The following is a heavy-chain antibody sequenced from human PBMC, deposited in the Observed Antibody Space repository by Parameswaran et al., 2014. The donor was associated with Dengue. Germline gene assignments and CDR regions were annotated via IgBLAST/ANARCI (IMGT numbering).Heavy chain of an antibody. V-gene: IGHV3-30*04. J-gene: IGHJ4*02. CDR3: ARGFVIGHYFDY. D-gene: IGHD2-21*01. CDR2: ISYDGSNK. Sequence: VRPDARKGLEWVAVISYDGSNKYYADSVKGRFTISRDNSKNTLYLQMNSLRAEDTAVYYCARGFVIGHYFDYWGQGTLVTVSS.